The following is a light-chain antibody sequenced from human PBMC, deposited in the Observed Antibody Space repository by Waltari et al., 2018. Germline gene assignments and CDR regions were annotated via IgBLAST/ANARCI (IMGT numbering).Light chain of an antibody. CDR1: RTNAGPSTY. CDR3: CSSVVGYTVV. V-gene: IGLV2-11*01. J-gene: IGLJ2*01. Sequence: QSALTQPRSLSGSPGQSVTVSCPRTRTNAGPSTYISGYPHHPGRAPKLLIFDANKRPSGVPDRFSGSKSDNTASLTISGLRPEDEAYYYCCSSVVGYTVVFGGGTKVTVL. CDR2: DAN.